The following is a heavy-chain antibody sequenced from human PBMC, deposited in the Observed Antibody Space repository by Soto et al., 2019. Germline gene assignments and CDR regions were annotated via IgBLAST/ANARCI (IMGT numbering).Heavy chain of an antibody. CDR1: GYTFTSYY. CDR3: ARDYYDSSGYYSLGPTYDAFDI. J-gene: IGHJ3*02. D-gene: IGHD3-22*01. Sequence: ASVKVSCKASGYTFTSYYMHWVRQAPGQGLEWMGIINPSGGSTSYAQKFQGRVTMTRDTSTSTVYMELSSLRSEDTAVYYCARDYYDSSGYYSLGPTYDAFDIWGQGTMVT. V-gene: IGHV1-46*01. CDR2: INPSGGST.